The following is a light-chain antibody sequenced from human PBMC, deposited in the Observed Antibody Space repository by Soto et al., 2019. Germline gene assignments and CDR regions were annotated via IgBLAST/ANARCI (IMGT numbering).Light chain of an antibody. V-gene: IGLV2-23*03. CDR2: EGS. Sequence: QSALTQPASVSGSPGQSITISCTGTSSDVGSYNLVSWYQQYPGKAPKLIIYEGSKRPSGVSNRFSGSKSGDTASLTISGLQAEDEADYYCCSYAGSSTFVFGGGTQLTVL. CDR3: CSYAGSSTFV. J-gene: IGLJ2*01. CDR1: SSDVGSYNL.